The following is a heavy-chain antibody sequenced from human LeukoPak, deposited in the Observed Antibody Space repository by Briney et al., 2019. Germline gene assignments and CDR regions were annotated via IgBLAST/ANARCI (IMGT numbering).Heavy chain of an antibody. V-gene: IGHV1-2*02. Sequence: ASVKVSCKASGYTFTGYYIHWVRQAPGQGLERMGWINPDSGDTNYAQRFQGRATMTRDTSISTAYMEKRRLTSDDTAVYYCARGSYDSSDFEYFQHWGQGTLVTVSS. J-gene: IGHJ1*01. CDR3: ARGSYDSSDFEYFQH. CDR2: INPDSGDT. D-gene: IGHD3-22*01. CDR1: GYTFTGYY.